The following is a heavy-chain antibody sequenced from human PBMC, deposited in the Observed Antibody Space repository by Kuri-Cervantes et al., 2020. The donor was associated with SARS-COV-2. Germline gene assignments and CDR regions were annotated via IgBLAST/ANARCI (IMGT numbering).Heavy chain of an antibody. Sequence: GESLKISCAASGFTFSGYGMHWVRQAPGKGLEWVAVIWYDGSNKYYADSVKGRFTISRDNSKNTLYLQMNSLRAEDTAVYYCARDLRLLWFGELLYWGQGTLVTVSS. CDR2: IWYDGSNK. V-gene: IGHV3-33*08. CDR1: GFTFSGYG. D-gene: IGHD3-10*01. J-gene: IGHJ4*02. CDR3: ARDLRLLWFGELLY.